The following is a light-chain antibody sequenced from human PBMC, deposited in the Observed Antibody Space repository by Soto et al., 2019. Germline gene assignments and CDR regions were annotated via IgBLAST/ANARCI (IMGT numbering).Light chain of an antibody. CDR1: NNDVGGYNY. CDR2: DVN. Sequence: QSVLTQPRSVSGSPGQSVTISCTGTNNDVGGYNYVSWYQQHPGKAPKVMIYDVNKRPSGVPDRFSGSKSGNTASLTISGLQAEDEADYYCCSYRGTYTWVFGGGTKVTVL. V-gene: IGLV2-11*01. CDR3: CSYRGTYTWV. J-gene: IGLJ3*02.